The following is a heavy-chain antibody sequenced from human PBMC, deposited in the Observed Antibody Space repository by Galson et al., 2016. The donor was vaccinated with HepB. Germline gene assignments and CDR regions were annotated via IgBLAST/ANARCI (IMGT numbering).Heavy chain of an antibody. CDR3: ANIGAFNI. J-gene: IGHJ3*02. V-gene: IGHV3-23*01. CDR2: IRGSDGIA. Sequence: LRLSCAASGFTSSTYSTYVMYWVRQAPGKGLEWVSAIRGSDGIATYADSVTGRFTISRDDSKNMVYLQMNSLRADDTAMYYCANIGAFNIWGQGTMVTVSS. CDR1: GFTSSTYSTYV.